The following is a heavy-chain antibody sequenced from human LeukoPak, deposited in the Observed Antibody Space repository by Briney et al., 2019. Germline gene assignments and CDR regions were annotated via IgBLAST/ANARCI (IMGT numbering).Heavy chain of an antibody. V-gene: IGHV3-9*03. J-gene: IGHJ3*02. CDR3: AKSSGPRLGAFDI. CDR1: GFTFSSYG. Sequence: GGSLRLSCAASGFTFSSYGMHWVRQAPGKGLEWVSGISWNSGSIGYADSVKGRFTISRDNAKNSLYLQMNSLRAEDMALYYCAKSSGPRLGAFDIWGQGTMVTVSS. CDR2: ISWNSGSI. D-gene: IGHD6-19*01.